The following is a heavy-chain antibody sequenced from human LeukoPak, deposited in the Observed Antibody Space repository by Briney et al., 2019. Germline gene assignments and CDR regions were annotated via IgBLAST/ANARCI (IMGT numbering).Heavy chain of an antibody. CDR1: GGSISSYY. CDR3: AREARGSYYDGEGLHYYYYMDV. Sequence: PSETLSLTRTVSGGSISSYYWSWIRQPPGKGLEWIGYMYYSGSTNYNPSLKSRVTISVDTSKNQFSLKLSSVTAADTAVYYCAREARGSYYDGEGLHYYYYMDVWGKGTTVTVSS. J-gene: IGHJ6*03. D-gene: IGHD1-26*01. CDR2: MYYSGST. V-gene: IGHV4-59*01.